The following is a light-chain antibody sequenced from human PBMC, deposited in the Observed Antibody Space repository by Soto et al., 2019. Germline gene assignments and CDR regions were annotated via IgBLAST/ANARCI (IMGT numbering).Light chain of an antibody. Sequence: QLVLTQPASLSASPGASASLTCTLRSGINVGTYRIYWYQQKPGSPPQYLLRYKSDSDKQQGSGVPSRFSASKDASANAGILLISGLQSEDEADYYCMIWHSSAWVFGGGTKLTVL. CDR2: YKSDSDK. J-gene: IGLJ3*02. CDR1: SGINVGTYR. V-gene: IGLV5-45*01. CDR3: MIWHSSAWV.